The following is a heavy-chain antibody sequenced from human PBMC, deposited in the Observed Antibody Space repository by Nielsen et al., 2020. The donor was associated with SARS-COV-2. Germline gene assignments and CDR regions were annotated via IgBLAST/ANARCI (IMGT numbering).Heavy chain of an antibody. CDR2: ISSSSSYI. V-gene: IGHV3-21*01. D-gene: IGHD6-13*01. CDR3: ARDRVAAAGSRYYYYGMDV. CDR1: GFTFSSYS. J-gene: IGHJ6*02. Sequence: GGSLRLSCAASGFTFSSYSMNWVRQAPGKGLEWVSSISSSSSYIYYADSVKGRFTISRDNAKNSLYLQMNSLRAEDTAVYYCARDRVAAAGSRYYYYGMDVWGQGTTVTVSS.